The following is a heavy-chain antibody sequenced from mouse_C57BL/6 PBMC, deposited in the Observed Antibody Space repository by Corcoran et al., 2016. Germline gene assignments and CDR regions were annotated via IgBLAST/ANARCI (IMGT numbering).Heavy chain of an antibody. CDR1: GYTFTTYG. Sequence: QIQLVQSGPELKKPGETVKISCKASGYTFTTYGMSWMKQAPGKGLTWMGWMNIYSGVPTYADDFKGRFALSLETSASTAYLEINNLKSEDTATYFCARDSNWYFDVWGIGTTVTVS. CDR2: MNIYSGVP. CDR3: ARDSNWYFDV. J-gene: IGHJ1*03. D-gene: IGHD2-5*01. V-gene: IGHV9-3*01.